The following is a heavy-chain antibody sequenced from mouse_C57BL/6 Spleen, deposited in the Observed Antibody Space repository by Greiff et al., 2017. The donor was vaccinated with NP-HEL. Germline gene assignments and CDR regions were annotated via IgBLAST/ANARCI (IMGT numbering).Heavy chain of an antibody. J-gene: IGHJ4*01. D-gene: IGHD2-1*01. V-gene: IGHV3-6*01. CDR1: GYSITSGYY. CDR3: AREDYYVLYAMDY. CDR2: ISYDGSN. Sequence: VQLKESGPGLVKPSQSLSLTCSVTGYSITSGYYWNWIRQFPGNKLEWMGYISYDGSNNYNPSLKNRISITRDTSKNQFFLKLNSVTTEDTATYYCAREDYYVLYAMDYWGQGTSVTVSS.